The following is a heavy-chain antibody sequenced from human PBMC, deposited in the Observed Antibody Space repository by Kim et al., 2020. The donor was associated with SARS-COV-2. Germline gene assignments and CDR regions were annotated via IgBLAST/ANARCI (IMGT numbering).Heavy chain of an antibody. V-gene: IGHV3-53*01. Sequence: GGSLRLSCAASGFTVSSNYMSWVRQAPGKGLEWVSVIYSGGSTYYADSVKGRFTISRDNSKNTLYLQMNSLRAEDTAVYYCARDRYSGYDSWAGGDCSGGSCFGMDVWGQGTTVTVSS. CDR1: GFTVSSNY. J-gene: IGHJ6*02. CDR2: IYSGGST. CDR3: ARDRYSGYDSWAGGDCSGGSCFGMDV. D-gene: IGHD2-15*01.